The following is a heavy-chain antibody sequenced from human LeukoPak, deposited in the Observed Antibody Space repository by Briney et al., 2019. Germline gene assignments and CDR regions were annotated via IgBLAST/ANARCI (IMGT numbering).Heavy chain of an antibody. CDR1: GFTFSSYA. Sequence: GGSLRLSCAASGFTFSSYAMSWVRQAPGKGLEWVSAISGSGGSTYYADSVKGQFTISRDNSKNTLYLQMNSLRAEDTAVYYCAKPGNGGVVPAAIRRDYYYYGMDVWGQGTTVTVSS. CDR2: ISGSGGST. J-gene: IGHJ6*02. V-gene: IGHV3-23*01. D-gene: IGHD2-2*02. CDR3: AKPGNGGVVPAAIRRDYYYYGMDV.